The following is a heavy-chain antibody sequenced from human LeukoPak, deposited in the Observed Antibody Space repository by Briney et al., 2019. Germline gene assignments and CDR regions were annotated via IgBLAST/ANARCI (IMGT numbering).Heavy chain of an antibody. CDR1: GFTFSNYG. D-gene: IGHD3-9*01. Sequence: PGGSLRLSCAASGFTFSNYGMHWVRQAPGKGLEWVAFIGYDGSNKYYADSVKGRFTISRDNSKNTLYLQMNSLRAEDTAVYYCARGMILKTLANYDILTGYYTGSSYYGMDVWGQGTTVTVSS. CDR3: ARGMILKTLANYDILTGYYTGSSYYGMDV. V-gene: IGHV3-30*02. J-gene: IGHJ6*02. CDR2: IGYDGSNK.